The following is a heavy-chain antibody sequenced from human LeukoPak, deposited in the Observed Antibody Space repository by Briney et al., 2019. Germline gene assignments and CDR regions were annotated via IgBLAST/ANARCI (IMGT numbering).Heavy chain of an antibody. D-gene: IGHD3-3*01. CDR1: GYTFTSYD. CDR2: MNPNSGNT. J-gene: IGHJ4*02. V-gene: IGHV1-8*01. CDR3: ASSITIFGVVTTDTFDY. Sequence: ASVKVSCKASGYTFTSYDINWVRQATGQGREWMGWMNPNSGNTGYAQKSQGRVTMTRNTSISTAYMELSSLRSEDTAVYYCASSITIFGVVTTDTFDYWGQGTLVTVSS.